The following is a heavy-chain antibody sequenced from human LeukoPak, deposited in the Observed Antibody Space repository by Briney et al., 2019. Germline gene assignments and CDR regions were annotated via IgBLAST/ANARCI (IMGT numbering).Heavy chain of an antibody. Sequence: SETLSLTCTVSGGSISSYYWSWIRQPAGKGLEWIGRIYTGGSTNYNPSLKSRVTMSVDTSKNQFSLKLSSVTAADTAVYYCARVAYYYDSSGYHTYYFDYWGQGTLVTVSS. J-gene: IGHJ4*02. V-gene: IGHV4-4*07. CDR1: GGSISSYY. D-gene: IGHD3-22*01. CDR3: ARVAYYYDSSGYHTYYFDY. CDR2: IYTGGST.